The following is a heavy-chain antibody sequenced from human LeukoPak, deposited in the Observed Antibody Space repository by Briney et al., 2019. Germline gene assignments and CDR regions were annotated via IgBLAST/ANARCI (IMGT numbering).Heavy chain of an antibody. CDR1: GGSISSSNW. CDR2: IYYSGST. J-gene: IGHJ5*02. CDR3: AREYSSSSGGWFDP. Sequence: SGTLSLTCAVSGGSISSSNWWGWVRQPPGKGLEWIGSIYYSGSTYYNPSLKSRVTISVDTSKNQFSLKLSSVTAADTAVYYCAREYSSSSGGWFDPWGQGTLVTVSS. D-gene: IGHD6-6*01. V-gene: IGHV4-4*02.